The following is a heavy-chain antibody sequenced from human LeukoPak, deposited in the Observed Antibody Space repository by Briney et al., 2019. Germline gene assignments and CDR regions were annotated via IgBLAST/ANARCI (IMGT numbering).Heavy chain of an antibody. V-gene: IGHV4-34*01. CDR2: INHSGST. D-gene: IGHD3-3*01. CDR3: ARVGPIGVDY. J-gene: IGHJ4*02. CDR1: GGSFSGYY. Sequence: SETLSLTCAVYGGSFSGYYWSWIRQPPGKGLEWIGEINHSGSTNYNPSLKSRVTISVDTSKNQFSLKLSSVTAADTAVYYCARVGPIGVDYWGQGTLVTVSS.